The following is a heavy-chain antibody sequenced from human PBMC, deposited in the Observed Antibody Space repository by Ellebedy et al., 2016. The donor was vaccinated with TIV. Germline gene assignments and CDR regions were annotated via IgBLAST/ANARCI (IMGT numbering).Heavy chain of an antibody. CDR2: IYSSGTT. V-gene: IGHV3-66*01. CDR3: ASYSDYLAGYYYGMDV. D-gene: IGHD2/OR15-2a*01. Sequence: GESLKISCAASGFTVSSNYMSWVRQAPGKGLEWVSVIYSSGTTYYADSVKGRFTIARDNSKNTLYLKMNSLRAEDTAVYYCASYSDYLAGYYYGMDVWGQGTTVTVSS. CDR1: GFTVSSNY. J-gene: IGHJ6*02.